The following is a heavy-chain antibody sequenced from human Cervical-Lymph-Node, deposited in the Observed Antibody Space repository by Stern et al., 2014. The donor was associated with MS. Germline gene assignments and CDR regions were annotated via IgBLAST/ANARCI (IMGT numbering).Heavy chain of an antibody. V-gene: IGHV1-69*06. J-gene: IGHJ5*02. Sequence: QVQLVQSGAEVKKPGSSVKVSCTASRDTFSHYAISWVRQAPGQGLEWVGGIISMVGRTSYAETFQDRVTIIAATSANIVYMELSSLKSEDPALYFWARDQWDYGSRSENSWFDPWGQGTLVTVSS. CDR1: RDTFSHYA. CDR2: IISMVGRT. CDR3: ARDQWDYGSRSENSWFDP. D-gene: IGHD3-10*01.